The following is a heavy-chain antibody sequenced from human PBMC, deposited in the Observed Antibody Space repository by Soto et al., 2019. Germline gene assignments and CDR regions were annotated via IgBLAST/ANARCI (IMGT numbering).Heavy chain of an antibody. D-gene: IGHD4-4*01. CDR1: GFTFGDYA. CDR2: IRSKAYGGTT. J-gene: IGHJ6*03. V-gene: IGHV3-49*03. Sequence: PGGSLRLSCTASGFTFGDYAMSWFRQAPGKGLEWVGFIRSKAYGGTTEYAASVKGRFTISRDDSKTIASLQMNSLKTEDTAVYYCTRGLAVTTRLWYYYYMDVWGKGTKVTVSS. CDR3: TRGLAVTTRLWYYYYMDV.